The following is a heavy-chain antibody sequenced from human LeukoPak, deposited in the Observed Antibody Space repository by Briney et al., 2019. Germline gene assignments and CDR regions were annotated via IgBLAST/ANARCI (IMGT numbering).Heavy chain of an antibody. CDR2: IRYNGNDQ. D-gene: IGHD3-22*01. CDR1: GFTFRTYG. J-gene: IGHJ4*02. Sequence: GGSLRLSRAASGFTFRTYGMHWVRQAPGKGLEWVAFIRYNGNDQYYADSVKGRFTISRDNSKNTLYLQMNSLRAEDTAVYYCAKVGPYYYDSSGYYSLSDYWGQGTLVTVSS. V-gene: IGHV3-30*02. CDR3: AKVGPYYYDSSGYYSLSDY.